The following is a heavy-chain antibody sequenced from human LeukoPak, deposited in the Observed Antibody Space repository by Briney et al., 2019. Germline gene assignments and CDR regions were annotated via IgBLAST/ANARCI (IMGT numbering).Heavy chain of an antibody. CDR1: GYRFTSYW. J-gene: IGHJ4*02. CDR2: IDPSDSYT. CDR3: ARQGGGSSDFDY. V-gene: IGHV5-10-1*01. D-gene: IGHD2-15*01. Sequence: GGSLKISCKGSGYRFTSYWISWVRQMPGKGLEWMGRIDPSDSYTNYSPSFQGHVTISADKSISTAYLQWSSLKASDTATYYCARQGGGSSDFDYWGQGTLVTVSS.